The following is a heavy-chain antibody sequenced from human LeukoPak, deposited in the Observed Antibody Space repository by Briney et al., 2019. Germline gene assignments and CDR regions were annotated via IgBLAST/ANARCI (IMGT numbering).Heavy chain of an antibody. J-gene: IGHJ4*02. CDR3: ARGPRVY. CDR1: GGSISSYY. CDR2: IYHSGST. Sequence: NPSETLSLTCTVSGGSISSYYWSWIRQPPGKGLEWIGYIYHSGSTYYNPSLKSRVTISVDRSKNQFSLKLSSVTAADTAVYYCARGPRVYWGQGTLVTVSS. V-gene: IGHV4-59*12.